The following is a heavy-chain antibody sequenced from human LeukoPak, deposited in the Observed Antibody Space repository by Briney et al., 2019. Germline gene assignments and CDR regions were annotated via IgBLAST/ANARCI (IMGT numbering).Heavy chain of an antibody. CDR3: ARDIYKYSSSSGLVY. V-gene: IGHV1-18*01. J-gene: IGHJ4*02. CDR1: GYTITSYG. CDR2: ISAYNGNT. D-gene: IGHD6-6*01. Sequence: ASVKVSCKASGYTITSYGISWVRQAPGQGLEWMGWISAYNGNTNYAQKLQGRVTMTTDTSTSTAYMELRSLRSDDTAVYYCARDIYKYSSSSGLVYWGQGTLVTVSS.